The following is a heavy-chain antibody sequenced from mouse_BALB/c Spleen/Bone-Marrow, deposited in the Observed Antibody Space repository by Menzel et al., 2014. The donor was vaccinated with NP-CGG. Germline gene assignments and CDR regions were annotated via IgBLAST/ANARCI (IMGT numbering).Heavy chain of an antibody. CDR2: IYPYNGGT. J-gene: IGHJ4*01. Sequence: VQLQQSGPELVKPGASVKISRKASGYTFTDYNMQWVKQSHGKSLEWIGYIYPYNGGTGYNQKFRSKATLTVDSSSSTAYMELRSLTSEDSAVYYCAREGGYYDAMDYWGQGTSVTVSS. V-gene: IGHV1S29*02. CDR1: GYTFTDYN. D-gene: IGHD2-2*01. CDR3: AREGGYYDAMDY.